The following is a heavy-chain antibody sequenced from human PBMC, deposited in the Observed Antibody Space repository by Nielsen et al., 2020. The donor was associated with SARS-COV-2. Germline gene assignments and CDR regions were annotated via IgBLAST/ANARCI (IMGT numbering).Heavy chain of an antibody. CDR3: ARDGKSSSSTIDY. D-gene: IGHD6-6*01. CDR1: GYTFTSYA. Sequence: ASVKVSCKASGYTFTSYAMHWVRQAPGQRLESMGWINAGNGNTKYSQKFQGRVTITRDTSASTAYMELSSLRSEDTAVYYCARDGKSSSSTIDYWGQGTLVTVSS. J-gene: IGHJ4*02. V-gene: IGHV1-3*01. CDR2: INAGNGNT.